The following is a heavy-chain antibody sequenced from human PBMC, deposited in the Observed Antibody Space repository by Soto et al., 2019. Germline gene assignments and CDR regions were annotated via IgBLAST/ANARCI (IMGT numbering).Heavy chain of an antibody. D-gene: IGHD3-10*01. CDR1: GYTFTSYG. Sequence: QVQLVQSGAEVKKPGASVKVSCKASGYTFTSYGISWVRQAPGQGLEWMGWISAYNGNTNYAQKLQGRVTMTTDTATSTAYMELRSLRSDDTAVYYCARDRIPAMVRGVTPDLWGRGTLVTVSS. CDR3: ARDRIPAMVRGVTPDL. J-gene: IGHJ2*01. V-gene: IGHV1-18*01. CDR2: ISAYNGNT.